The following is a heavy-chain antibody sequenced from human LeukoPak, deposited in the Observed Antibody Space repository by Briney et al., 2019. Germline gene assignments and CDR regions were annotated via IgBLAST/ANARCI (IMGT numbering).Heavy chain of an antibody. CDR1: GGSISSSSYY. CDR2: IYYSGST. V-gene: IGHV4-39*01. Sequence: SETLSLTCTVSGGSISSSSYYWGWIRQPPGKGLEWIGSIYYSGSTYYNPSLKSRVTISVDTSKNQFSLKLSSVTAADTAVYYCASHTVYDYGIAYWGQGTLVTVSS. CDR3: ASHTVYDYGIAY. D-gene: IGHD4-17*01. J-gene: IGHJ4*02.